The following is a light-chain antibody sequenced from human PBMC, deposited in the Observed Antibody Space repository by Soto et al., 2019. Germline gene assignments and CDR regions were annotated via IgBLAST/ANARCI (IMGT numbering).Light chain of an antibody. V-gene: IGLV2-8*01. CDR1: SSDVGGYNY. J-gene: IGLJ1*01. CDR3: SSYAGGNNLYV. Sequence: QSVLTQPPSASGSPGQSGTISCTGTSSDVGGYNYVSWYQQHPGKAPKLMIYEVSKRPSGVPDRFSGSKSGNTASLTVSGLQAEDEADYYCSSYAGGNNLYVFGTGTKVTVL. CDR2: EVS.